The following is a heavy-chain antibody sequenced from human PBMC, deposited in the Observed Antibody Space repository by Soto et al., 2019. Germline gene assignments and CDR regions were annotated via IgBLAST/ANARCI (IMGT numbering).Heavy chain of an antibody. V-gene: IGHV4-34*01. CDR1: GGSFSGYY. J-gene: IGHJ5*02. CDR2: INHSGST. Sequence: SETLSLTCAVYGGSFSGYYWSWIRQPPGKGLEWIGEINHSGSTNYNPSLKSRVTISVDTSKNQFSLKLSSVTAADTAVYYCARGPSITIFGVVPNWFDPWGQGTLVTVS. CDR3: ARGPSITIFGVVPNWFDP. D-gene: IGHD3-3*01.